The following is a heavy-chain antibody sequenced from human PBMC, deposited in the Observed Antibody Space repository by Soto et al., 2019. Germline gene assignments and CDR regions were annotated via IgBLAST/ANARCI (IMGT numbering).Heavy chain of an antibody. J-gene: IGHJ5*02. V-gene: IGHV1-18*04. CDR3: ARVGDIVVVGPWFDP. Sequence: VASVKVSCKASGYTFTDYGISWVRQAPGQGLEWIGWISAYSGNTNNAQKLQDRVTMTTDSSTSTAYMELRSLRSDDTAVYYCARVGDIVVVGPWFDPWGQGTLVTVSS. D-gene: IGHD2-2*01. CDR1: GYTFTDYG. CDR2: ISAYSGNT.